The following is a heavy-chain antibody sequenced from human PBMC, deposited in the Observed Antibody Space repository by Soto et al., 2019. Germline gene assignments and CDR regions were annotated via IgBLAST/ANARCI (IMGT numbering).Heavy chain of an antibody. J-gene: IGHJ6*02. Sequence: GGSLRLSYAAPVFTFSSCSMHWVRQAPGKGLEWVSSISSSSSYIYYADSVKGRFTISRDNAKNSLYLQMNSLRAEDTAVYYCARGGHSNYDDQYYYYYGMDVWGQGT. CDR2: ISSSSSYI. D-gene: IGHD4-4*01. CDR3: ARGGHSNYDDQYYYYYGMDV. V-gene: IGHV3-21*01. CDR1: VFTFSSCS.